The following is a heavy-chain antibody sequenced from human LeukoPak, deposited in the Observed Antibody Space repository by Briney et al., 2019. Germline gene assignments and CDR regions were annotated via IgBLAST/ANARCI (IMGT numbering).Heavy chain of an antibody. J-gene: IGHJ4*02. CDR3: AGSSGWYFRSFDY. Sequence: NPSETLSLTCTASGGSISSGGYYWSWIRQHPGKGLEWIGYIYYSGSTYYNPSLKSRVTISVDTSKNQFSLKLSSVTAADTAVYYCAGSSGWYFRSFDYWGQGTLVTVSS. D-gene: IGHD6-19*01. V-gene: IGHV4-31*03. CDR1: GGSISSGGYY. CDR2: IYYSGST.